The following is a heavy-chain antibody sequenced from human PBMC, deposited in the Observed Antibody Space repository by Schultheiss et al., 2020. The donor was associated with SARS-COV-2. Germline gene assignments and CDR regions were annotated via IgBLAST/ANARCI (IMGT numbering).Heavy chain of an antibody. CDR1: GFTFSSYA. CDR2: INSDGSST. J-gene: IGHJ6*03. D-gene: IGHD2-2*01. V-gene: IGHV3-74*01. Sequence: GGSLRLSCAASGFTFSSYAMHWVRQAPGKGLEWVSGINSDGSSTGYADSVKGRFTISRDNAKNTLYLQMNSLRAEDTAVYYCARERGVYCSSTSCLSYYYYYMDVWGKGTTVTVSS. CDR3: ARERGVYCSSTSCLSYYYYYMDV.